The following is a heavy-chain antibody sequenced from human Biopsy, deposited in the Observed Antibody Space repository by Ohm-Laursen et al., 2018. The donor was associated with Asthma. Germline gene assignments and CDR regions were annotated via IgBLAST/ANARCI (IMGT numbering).Heavy chain of an antibody. J-gene: IGHJ4*02. CDR3: ARGDSSGWSHYYFDY. V-gene: IGHV3-53*01. Sequence: GSLRLSCTASGFTVSRDHMFWARQAPGKGLEWVSVIYSGGTSHTADSVRGRFTIPRDFSKNTLHLQMHSLRVEDTAVYYCARGDSSGWSHYYFDYWGQGTLVTVSS. CDR2: IYSGGTS. D-gene: IGHD6-19*01. CDR1: GFTVSRDH.